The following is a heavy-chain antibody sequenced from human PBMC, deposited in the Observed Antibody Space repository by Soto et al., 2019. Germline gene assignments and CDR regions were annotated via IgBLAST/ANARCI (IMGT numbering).Heavy chain of an antibody. CDR2: ISSSGTYT. D-gene: IGHD3-22*01. CDR3: ARAKLVVEGRFDY. CDR1: GFSFSDYY. Sequence: QVQLVESGGVLVKPGGSLRLSCAASGFSFSDYYMNWIRQAPGKGLEWISYISSSGTYTNYADSVRGRFTMSRDSAKNSLFLQMDGLRAEDTAVYYCARAKLVVEGRFDYWGQGTLVTVSS. V-gene: IGHV3-11*06. J-gene: IGHJ4*02.